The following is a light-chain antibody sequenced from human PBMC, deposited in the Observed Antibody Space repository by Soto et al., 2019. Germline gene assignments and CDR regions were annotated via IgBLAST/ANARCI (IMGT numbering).Light chain of an antibody. V-gene: IGKV1-9*01. Sequence: DIQLTQSPSFLSASIGDIVTITCRASQGIRSFLAWYQQKPGKAPNLLISGASILRTGVPSRFSGSGSGTEFTLTISSLQPDDFATYYCQHLNTYPLTFGGGTKVE. CDR2: GAS. CDR3: QHLNTYPLT. CDR1: QGIRSF. J-gene: IGKJ4*01.